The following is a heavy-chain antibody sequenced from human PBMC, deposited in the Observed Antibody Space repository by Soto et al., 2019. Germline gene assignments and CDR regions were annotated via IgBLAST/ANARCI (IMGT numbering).Heavy chain of an antibody. J-gene: IGHJ3*02. D-gene: IGHD6-13*01. Sequence: GESLKISCKGSGYSFTSYWIGWVRQMPGKGLEWMGIIYPGDSDTRYSPSFQGQVTISADKSISAAYLQWSSLKASDTAMYYCAKSIAAAGDDIDIWGQATMLTV. CDR1: GYSFTSYW. CDR3: AKSIAAAGDDIDI. V-gene: IGHV5-51*01. CDR2: IYPGDSDT.